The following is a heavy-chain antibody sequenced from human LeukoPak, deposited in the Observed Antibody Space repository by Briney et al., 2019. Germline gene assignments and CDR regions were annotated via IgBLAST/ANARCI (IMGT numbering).Heavy chain of an antibody. CDR2: INPNSGGT. Sequence: ASVKVSCKASGYTFTGYYMHWVRQAPGQGLEWMGWINPNSGGTNYAQKFQGRVTMTRDTSISTAYMELSRLRSDDTAVYYCARTYYYDSSGYFNHEDAFDIWGQGTMVTVSS. CDR1: GYTFTGYY. CDR3: ARTYYYDSSGYFNHEDAFDI. D-gene: IGHD3-22*01. J-gene: IGHJ3*02. V-gene: IGHV1-2*02.